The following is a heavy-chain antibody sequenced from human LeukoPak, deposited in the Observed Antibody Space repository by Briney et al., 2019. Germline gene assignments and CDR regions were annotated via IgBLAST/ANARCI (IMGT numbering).Heavy chain of an antibody. Sequence: PSETLSLTCTVSGGSISSYYWSWIRQPPGKGLEWIGYIYYSGSTNYNPSLKSRLTISFDTSKNQFSLKLISMLAADTSVYYCSRVKQLYSNYEGGFDYWGQGTLVTVSS. CDR2: IYYSGST. CDR1: GGSISSYY. J-gene: IGHJ4*02. V-gene: IGHV4-59*01. D-gene: IGHD4-11*01. CDR3: SRVKQLYSNYEGGFDY.